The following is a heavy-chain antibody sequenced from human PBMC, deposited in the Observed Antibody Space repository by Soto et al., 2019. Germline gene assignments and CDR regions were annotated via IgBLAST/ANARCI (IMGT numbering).Heavy chain of an antibody. D-gene: IGHD3-3*01. J-gene: IGHJ5*02. V-gene: IGHV4-31*03. CDR1: GGSISSGGYY. Sequence: QLQLQESGPGLLKPSHTLSLTCTVSGGSISSGGYYWSWIRQHPGKGLEWIGYIYYSGSTYYNPSLKSRGTISVDTSNNQFSLKLSSVTAADTAVYYCARGKKTYYDFWSGYSVLSWFDPWGQGTLVTVS. CDR3: ARGKKTYYDFWSGYSVLSWFDP. CDR2: IYYSGST.